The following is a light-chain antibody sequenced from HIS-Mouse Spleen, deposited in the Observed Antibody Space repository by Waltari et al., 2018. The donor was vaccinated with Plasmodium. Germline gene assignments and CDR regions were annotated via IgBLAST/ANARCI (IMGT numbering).Light chain of an antibody. CDR3: QAWDSSTVV. CDR1: KLGDKY. V-gene: IGLV3-1*01. CDR2: QDT. J-gene: IGLJ2*01. Sequence: SYELTQPPSVSVSPGHTASITCSGDKLGDKYACWYQQKPGQSPVLVIYQDTKWPSGIPERFSGSNSGNTATLTISGTQAMDEADYYCQAWDSSTVVFGGGTKLTVL.